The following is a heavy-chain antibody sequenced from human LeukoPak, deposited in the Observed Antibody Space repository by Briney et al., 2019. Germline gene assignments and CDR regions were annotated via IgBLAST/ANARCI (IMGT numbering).Heavy chain of an antibody. V-gene: IGHV4-38-2*01. Sequence: SETLSLTCAVSGYSISSGYYWGWIRQPPGKGLEWIGSIYHSGSTYYSPSLKSRVTISVDTSKNQFSLKLSSVTAADTAVYYCARVLGGAWFDPWGQGTLVTVSS. D-gene: IGHD2-8*02. CDR1: GYSISSGYY. CDR2: IYHSGST. CDR3: ARVLGGAWFDP. J-gene: IGHJ5*02.